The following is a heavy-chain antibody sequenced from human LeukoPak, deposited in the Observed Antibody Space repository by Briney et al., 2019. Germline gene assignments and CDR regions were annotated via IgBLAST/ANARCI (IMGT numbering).Heavy chain of an antibody. J-gene: IGHJ3*02. D-gene: IGHD3-16*01. CDR3: ARGGGSRSQGAFDI. CDR2: IYHSGST. Sequence: SETLSLTCAVSGGSISSGGYSWSWIRQPPGKGLEWIGYIYHSGSTYYNPSLKSRVTISVDRSKNQFSLKLSSVTAADTAVYYCARGGGSRSQGAFDIWGQGTMVTVSS. CDR1: GGSISSGGYS. V-gene: IGHV4-30-2*01.